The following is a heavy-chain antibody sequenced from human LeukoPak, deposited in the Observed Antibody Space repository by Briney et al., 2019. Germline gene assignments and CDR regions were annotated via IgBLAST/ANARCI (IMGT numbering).Heavy chain of an antibody. CDR1: GDSISQSNYY. Sequence: PSKTLSLTCTVSGDSISQSNYYWGWLRQPPGKALEWLGSIYSSGSTYYDPPLKSRVTISVDTSKNQFSLKLSSVTAADTAVYYCARDNLSSSRYGWFDPWGQGTLITVSS. CDR3: ARDNLSSSRYGWFDP. CDR2: IYSSGST. J-gene: IGHJ5*02. D-gene: IGHD6-13*01. V-gene: IGHV4-39*07.